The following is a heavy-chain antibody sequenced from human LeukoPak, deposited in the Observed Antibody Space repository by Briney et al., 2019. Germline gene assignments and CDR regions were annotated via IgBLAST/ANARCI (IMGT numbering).Heavy chain of an antibody. J-gene: IGHJ4*02. CDR3: ARDLGPAPGISVGGSGFGY. Sequence: GGSLRLSCAASGFTVSSNFMSWVRQAPGKGLEWVAVIWYVGSNKYYADSVKGRFTISRDNSKNTLYLQMNSLRAEDTAVYYCARDLGPAPGISVGGSGFGYWGQGTLVTVSS. V-gene: IGHV3-33*08. CDR1: GFTVSSNF. D-gene: IGHD6-19*01. CDR2: IWYVGSNK.